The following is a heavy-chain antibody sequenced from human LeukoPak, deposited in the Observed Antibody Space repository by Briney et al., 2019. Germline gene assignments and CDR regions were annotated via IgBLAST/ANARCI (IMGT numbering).Heavy chain of an antibody. J-gene: IGHJ4*02. Sequence: GGSLRLSCAASGFIVSSNYMSWVCQAPGKGLEWVSVIYKDGRTFYIDSVKGRFTISRDNSKNTVYLEMNSLRAEDTAVYYCAKALTYYHENSDSIWGQGTLVTVSS. CDR1: GFIVSSNY. D-gene: IGHD3-22*01. CDR3: AKALTYYHENSDSI. V-gene: IGHV3-53*01. CDR2: IYKDGRT.